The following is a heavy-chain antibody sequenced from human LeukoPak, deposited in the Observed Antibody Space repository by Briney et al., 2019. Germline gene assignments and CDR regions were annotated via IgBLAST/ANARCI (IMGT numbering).Heavy chain of an antibody. J-gene: IGHJ4*01. D-gene: IGHD7-27*01. CDR3: ASRKLGNDY. Sequence: SETLSLTCTVSGGSVSDYYWSWIRQSPGKGLEWIGYIYYTGSSSYNPSLRSRVTISADTSKDQFSLKLSSVTAADTAVYYCASRKLGNDYWGQGTLVTVSS. CDR1: GGSVSDYY. V-gene: IGHV4-59*02. CDR2: IYYTGSS.